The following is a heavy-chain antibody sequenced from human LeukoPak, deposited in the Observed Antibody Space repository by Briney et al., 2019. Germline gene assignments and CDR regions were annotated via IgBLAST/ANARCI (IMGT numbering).Heavy chain of an antibody. Sequence: GGSLRLSCAASGFIFNKYTMHWVRQAPGKGLEWVAIIWYDGSDKYYEDSVKGRFTISRDNSKDTLFLQMNSLRDDDTAVYYCARDAFGSRGIEGGLDIWGQGTMVIVSS. CDR1: GFIFNKYT. V-gene: IGHV3-33*01. CDR2: IWYDGSDK. CDR3: ARDAFGSRGIEGGLDI. D-gene: IGHD2-15*01. J-gene: IGHJ3*02.